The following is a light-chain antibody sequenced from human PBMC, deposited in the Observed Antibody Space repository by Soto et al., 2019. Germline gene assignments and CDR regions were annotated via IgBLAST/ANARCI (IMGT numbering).Light chain of an antibody. J-gene: IGLJ2*01. Sequence: QSVLTQPPSVSGAPGQRVTISCTGSSSNIGADYDVHWYQQLPGTAPKLLVYGDFSRPSGVPDRFSASKSGTSASLAITGLQAEDEADYYCSSYTSSSTHVVFGGGTKVTVL. CDR3: SSYTSSSTHVV. CDR2: GDF. CDR1: SSNIGADYD. V-gene: IGLV1-40*01.